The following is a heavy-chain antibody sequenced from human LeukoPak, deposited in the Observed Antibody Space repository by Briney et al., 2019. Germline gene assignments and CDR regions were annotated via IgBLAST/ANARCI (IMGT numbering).Heavy chain of an antibody. CDR3: AKQLPAAGTDY. J-gene: IGHJ4*02. V-gene: IGHV3-23*01. D-gene: IGHD6-13*01. CDR2: IGAGGTTT. CDR1: GFTFSSYA. Sequence: GGSLRLSCAASGFTFSSYAMNWVRQAPGKGLEWVSAIGAGGTTTYYADSVKGRFTMSRDNSKNTLYLQMNSLRADDTAVYYCAKQLPAAGTDYWGQGTRVTVSS.